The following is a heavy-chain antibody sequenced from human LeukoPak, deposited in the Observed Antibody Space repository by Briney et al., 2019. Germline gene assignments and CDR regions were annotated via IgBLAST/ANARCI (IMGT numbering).Heavy chain of an antibody. V-gene: IGHV3-53*01. CDR2: LYSGDTT. Sequence: GGFLRLSCAASGFSVSSNYVSWVRQAPGKGLEWVSALYSGDTTYYADSVKGRFTISRDNSKNTLYLQMNSLRVEDTAVYYCARQVGAITLFEHWGQGSLVTVSS. CDR1: GFSVSSNY. J-gene: IGHJ4*02. CDR3: ARQVGAITLFEH. D-gene: IGHD1-26*01.